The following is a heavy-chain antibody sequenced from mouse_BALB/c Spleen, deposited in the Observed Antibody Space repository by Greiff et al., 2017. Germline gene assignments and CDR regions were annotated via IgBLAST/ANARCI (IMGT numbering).Heavy chain of an antibody. CDR2: ISYDGSN. CDR1: GYSITSGYY. J-gene: IGHJ4*01. CDR3: ARDEGIYYDYDRYAMDY. V-gene: IGHV3-6*02. D-gene: IGHD2-4*01. Sequence: EVQVVESGPGLVKPSQSLSLTCSVTGYSITSGYYWNWIRQFPGNKLEWMGYISYDGSNNYNPSLKNRISITRDTSKNQFFLKLNSVTTEDTATYYCARDEGIYYDYDRYAMDYWGQGTSVTVSS.